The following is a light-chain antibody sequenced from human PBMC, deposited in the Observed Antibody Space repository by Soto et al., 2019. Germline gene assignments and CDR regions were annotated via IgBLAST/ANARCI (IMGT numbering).Light chain of an antibody. V-gene: IGLV2-23*02. CDR3: CSYAGSSTVV. CDR1: SSDVGGQNA. CDR2: DVS. Sequence: SALTQPASVSGSPGQAITISCTGTSSDVGGQNAVSWYQQHPGKAPKFIIYDVSKRPSGVSSRFSGSKSGNTASLTISGLQAEDEADYYCCSYAGSSTVVFGGGTKVTVL. J-gene: IGLJ2*01.